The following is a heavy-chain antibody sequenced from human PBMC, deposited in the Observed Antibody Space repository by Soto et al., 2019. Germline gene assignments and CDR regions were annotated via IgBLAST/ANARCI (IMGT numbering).Heavy chain of an antibody. D-gene: IGHD4-17*01. CDR1: GYTFTGYY. J-gene: IGHJ4*02. Sequence: ASVKVSCKASGYTFTGYYMHWVRQAPGQGLEWMGWINPNSGGTNYAQKFQGRVTMTRDTSISTAYMELSRLRSDDTAAYYCARGNEDGDYYYFDYWGQGTLVTVSS. CDR3: ARGNEDGDYYYFDY. V-gene: IGHV1-2*02. CDR2: INPNSGGT.